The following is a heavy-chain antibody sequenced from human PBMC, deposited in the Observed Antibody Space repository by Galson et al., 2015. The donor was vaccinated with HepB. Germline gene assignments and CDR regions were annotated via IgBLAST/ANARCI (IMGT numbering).Heavy chain of an antibody. Sequence: SLRLSCAASGFSFSRFSMNWVRQAPGKGLEWVSSITSSSSHIYYADSVKGRFTISRDNAENSLYLQMNSLRAEDTAVYYCARDGGPFGGYNWKAFDYWGQGALVTVSS. V-gene: IGHV3-21*01. J-gene: IGHJ4*02. CDR1: GFSFSRFS. D-gene: IGHD5-24*01. CDR3: ARDGGPFGGYNWKAFDY. CDR2: ITSSSSHI.